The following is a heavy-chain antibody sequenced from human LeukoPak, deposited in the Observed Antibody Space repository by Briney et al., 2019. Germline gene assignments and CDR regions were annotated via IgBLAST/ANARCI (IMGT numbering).Heavy chain of an antibody. CDR3: ASTYDSSGYYYGPRYYYYGMDV. CDR1: GGSISSYY. CDR2: IYYSGST. Sequence: SETLSLTRTVSGGSISSYYWSWIRQPPGKGLEWIGYIYYSGSTNYNPSLKSRVTISVDTSKNQFSLKLSSVTAADTAVYYCASTYDSSGYYYGPRYYYYGMDVWGQGTTVTVSS. V-gene: IGHV4-59*01. J-gene: IGHJ6*02. D-gene: IGHD3-22*01.